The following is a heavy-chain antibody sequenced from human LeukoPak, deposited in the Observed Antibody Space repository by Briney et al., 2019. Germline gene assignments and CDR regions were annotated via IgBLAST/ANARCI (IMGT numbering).Heavy chain of an antibody. Sequence: GGSLRLSCAASGFTFSSYAMHWVRQAPGKGLEWVAVISYDGSNKYYADSVKGRFTISRDNSKNTLYLQMNSLRAEDTAVYYCARGPVPDAVKFYYYYYYYMDVWGKGTTVTVSS. V-gene: IGHV3-30-3*01. CDR2: ISYDGSNK. CDR3: ARGPVPDAVKFYYYYYYYMDV. J-gene: IGHJ6*03. CDR1: GFTFSSYA. D-gene: IGHD4-17*01.